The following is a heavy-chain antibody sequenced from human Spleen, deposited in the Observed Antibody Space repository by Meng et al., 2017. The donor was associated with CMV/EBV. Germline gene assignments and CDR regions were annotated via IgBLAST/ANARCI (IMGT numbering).Heavy chain of an antibody. CDR2: INHSGST. D-gene: IGHD3-9*01. CDR1: GGSFSGYY. J-gene: IGHJ5*02. V-gene: IGHV4-34*01. Sequence: SETLSLTCAVYGGSFSGYYWSWIRQPPGKGLEWIGEINHSGSTNYNPSLKSQVTISVDTSKNQFSLKLSSVTAADTAVYYCARGSSGKYYDILTGYSPHWFDPWGQGTLVTVSS. CDR3: ARGSSGKYYDILTGYSPHWFDP.